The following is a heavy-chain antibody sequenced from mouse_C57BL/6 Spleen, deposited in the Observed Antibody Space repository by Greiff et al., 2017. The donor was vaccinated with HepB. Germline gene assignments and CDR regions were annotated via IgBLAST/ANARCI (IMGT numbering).Heavy chain of an antibody. D-gene: IGHD2-5*01. CDR1: GYSITSGYY. CDR2: ISYDGSN. Sequence: EVQLQESGPGLVKPSQSLSLTCSVTGYSITSGYYWNWIRQFPGNKLEWMGYISYDGSNNYNPSLKNRISITRDTSKNQFFLKLNSVTTEDTATYYCARRYSNLYAMDYWGQGTSVTVSS. J-gene: IGHJ4*01. V-gene: IGHV3-6*01. CDR3: ARRYSNLYAMDY.